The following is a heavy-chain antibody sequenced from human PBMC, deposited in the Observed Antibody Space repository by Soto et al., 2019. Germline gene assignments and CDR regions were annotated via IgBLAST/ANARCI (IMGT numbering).Heavy chain of an antibody. CDR2: ISGSGCST. D-gene: IGHD6-13*01. J-gene: IGHJ4*02. CDR3: AKQGFFSVQQGTEFDY. CDR1: GFTFSSYA. V-gene: IGHV3-23*01. Sequence: GGSLRLSCAASGFTFSSYAMSWVRQAPGKGLEWVSAISGSGCSTYYPDPVKGRFTISRDNSKNTLYLQINSLRAEDTAVYYCAKQGFFSVQQGTEFDYWGQGTLVTVSS.